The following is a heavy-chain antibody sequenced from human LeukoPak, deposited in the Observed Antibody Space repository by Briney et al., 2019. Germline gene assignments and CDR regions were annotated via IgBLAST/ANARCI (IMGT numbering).Heavy chain of an antibody. J-gene: IGHJ4*02. CDR3: ASPPLSN. V-gene: IGHV3-74*01. CDR1: GFTFSTYW. Sequence: GGSLRLSRAASGFTFSTYWMHWVRQAPGKGLVWVSRIDNDGSSTTYADSVKGRFTISRDNAKNILYLQMNSLRAEDTAVYYCASPPLSNWGQGTLVTVSS. CDR2: IDNDGSST.